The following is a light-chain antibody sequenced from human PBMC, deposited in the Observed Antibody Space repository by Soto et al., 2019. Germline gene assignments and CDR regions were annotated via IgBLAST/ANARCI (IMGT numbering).Light chain of an antibody. CDR1: SSDVGGYNY. Sequence: QSALTQPASVSGSPGQSITISCTGTSSDVGGYNYVSWYQQHPGKAPKLMIYEVSNRPSGVSTRFSGSKSGNTASLTISGLQDEDEADYYCSSYTSSSTRVFGGGTKLTVL. CDR2: EVS. CDR3: SSYTSSSTRV. V-gene: IGLV2-14*01. J-gene: IGLJ3*02.